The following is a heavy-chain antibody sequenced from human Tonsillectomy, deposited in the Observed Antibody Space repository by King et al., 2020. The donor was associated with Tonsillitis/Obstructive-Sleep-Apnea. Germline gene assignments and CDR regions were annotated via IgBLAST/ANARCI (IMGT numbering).Heavy chain of an antibody. D-gene: IGHD3-10*01. Sequence: QLVQSGAEVKKPGASVKVSCKASGYTFTSYGISWVRQAPGQGLEWMGWISAYNSNTNYAQKLQGRVTMTTDTSPSTAYMELRSLRSDDTAVYYCARDSSKCYYGSVSYHAFDIWGQGTMVTVSS. V-gene: IGHV1-18*01. J-gene: IGHJ3*02. CDR2: ISAYNSNT. CDR1: GYTFTSYG. CDR3: ARDSSKCYYGSVSYHAFDI.